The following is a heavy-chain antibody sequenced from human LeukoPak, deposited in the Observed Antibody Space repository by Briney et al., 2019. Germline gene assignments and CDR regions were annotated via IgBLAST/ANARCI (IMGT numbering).Heavy chain of an antibody. Sequence: GASVKVSCKASGYTFTGYYMHWVRQAPGQGLEWMGRINPNSGGTNYTQKFQGRVTMTRDTSISTAYMELSRLRSDDTAVYYCAGDYYDSSGYYYGGYWGQGTLVTVSS. CDR2: INPNSGGT. V-gene: IGHV1-2*06. CDR3: AGDYYDSSGYYYGGY. J-gene: IGHJ4*02. CDR1: GYTFTGYY. D-gene: IGHD3-22*01.